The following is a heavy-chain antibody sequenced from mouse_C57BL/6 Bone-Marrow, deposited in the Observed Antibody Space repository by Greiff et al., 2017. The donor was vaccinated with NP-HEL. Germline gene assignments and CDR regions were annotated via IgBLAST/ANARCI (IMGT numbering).Heavy chain of an antibody. D-gene: IGHD2-5*01. Sequence: QVQLQQSGAELARPGASVKLSCKASGYTFTSYGISWVKQSTGQGLEWIGEIYPRSGNTYYNEKFKGKATLTADKSSSTAYMELRSLTSEDSAVYFCARTYYSNYVASYAMDYWGQGTSVTVSS. V-gene: IGHV1-81*01. J-gene: IGHJ4*01. CDR1: GYTFTSYG. CDR3: ARTYYSNYVASYAMDY. CDR2: IYPRSGNT.